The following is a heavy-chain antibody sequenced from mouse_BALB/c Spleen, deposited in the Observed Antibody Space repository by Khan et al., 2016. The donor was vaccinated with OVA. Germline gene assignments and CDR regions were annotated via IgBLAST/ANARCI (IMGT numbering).Heavy chain of an antibody. CDR3: ARNTFYYTMDY. Sequence: VQLQESGPGLVAPSQSLSITCTVSGFSLTNYGVHWVRQPPGKGLEWLVVIWSDGYTTYNSALKSRLSISKDNSKSQVFLKMNSLQTDDTAMYSCARNTFYYTMDYWGQGTSVTVSS. V-gene: IGHV2-6*02. CDR1: GFSLTNYG. J-gene: IGHJ4*01. CDR2: IWSDGYT.